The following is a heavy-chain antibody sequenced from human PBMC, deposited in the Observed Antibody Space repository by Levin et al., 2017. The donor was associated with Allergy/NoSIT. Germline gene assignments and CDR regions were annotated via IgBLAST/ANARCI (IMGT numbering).Heavy chain of an antibody. D-gene: IGHD4/OR15-4a*01. CDR2: IINSGVGT. J-gene: IGHJ4*02. Sequence: GGSLRLSCAASGFTFNNYAMSWVRQAPGKGLEWVSAIINSGVGTYYADSVKGRFTITSDNSKNTMYLQMNSLTADATAVYFSAKDAFRCCAHPSYFDYWGQGTLGTAAS. CDR3: AKDAFRCCAHPSYFDY. V-gene: IGHV3-23*01. CDR1: GFTFNNYA.